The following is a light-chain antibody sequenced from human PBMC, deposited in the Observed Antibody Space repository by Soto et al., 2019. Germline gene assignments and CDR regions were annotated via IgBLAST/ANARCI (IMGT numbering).Light chain of an antibody. V-gene: IGLV2-8*01. CDR3: SSYVASNTLA. J-gene: IGLJ2*01. Sequence: QSALTQPPSASGSPGQSVAISCTGTTSDVGGYNYVSWYHQHPGKAPKLIIYDVSKRPSGVPDRFPGSKSGNTASLTVSGLQGEDEADYYCSSYVASNTLAFGGGTKLTVL. CDR1: TSDVGGYNY. CDR2: DVS.